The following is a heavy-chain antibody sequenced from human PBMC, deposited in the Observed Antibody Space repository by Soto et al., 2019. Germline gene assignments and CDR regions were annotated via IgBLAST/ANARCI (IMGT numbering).Heavy chain of an antibody. J-gene: IGHJ2*01. CDR3: AADRGAGDNWYFDL. CDR2: IVVGSGNT. Sequence: QMQLVQSGPEVKKPGTSVKVSCKASGFTFTSSAVQWVRQARGQRLEWIGWIVVGSGNTNYAQKFQERVTITRDMSTSTAYMELSSLRSEDTAVYYCAADRGAGDNWYFDLWGRGTLVTVSS. V-gene: IGHV1-58*01. CDR1: GFTFTSSA. D-gene: IGHD3-10*01.